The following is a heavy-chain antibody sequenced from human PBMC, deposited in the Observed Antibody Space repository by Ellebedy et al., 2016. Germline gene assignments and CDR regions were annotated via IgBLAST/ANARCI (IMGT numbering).Heavy chain of an antibody. V-gene: IGHV3-33*06. CDR1: GFTFSNYG. CDR2: IWFDGTIK. CDR3: AKDRDDYGDYVFDY. Sequence: GESLKISXAASGFTFSNYGMHWVRQAAGKGLEWVAVIWFDGTIKYYAESVKGRFTISRDNPTNTLYLQMGSLKAEDTAVYYCAKDRDDYGDYVFDYWGQGTLVTVSS. J-gene: IGHJ4*02. D-gene: IGHD4-17*01.